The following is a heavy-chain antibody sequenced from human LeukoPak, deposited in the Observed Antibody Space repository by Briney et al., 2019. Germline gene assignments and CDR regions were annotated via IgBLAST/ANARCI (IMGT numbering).Heavy chain of an antibody. J-gene: IGHJ5*02. CDR2: ISTSGDT. V-gene: IGHV4-61*02. CDR3: ARRPGAGSRDCWFDP. Sequence: SETLSLTCTVSGGSISSDNHYWGWLRQPAGKGLEWIGRISTSGDTHYNPSLKRRVTISVDTSKNQFSLKLSSVTAADTAVYYCARRPGAGSRDCWFDPWGQGTLVTVSS. D-gene: IGHD2-21*01. CDR1: GGSISSDNHY.